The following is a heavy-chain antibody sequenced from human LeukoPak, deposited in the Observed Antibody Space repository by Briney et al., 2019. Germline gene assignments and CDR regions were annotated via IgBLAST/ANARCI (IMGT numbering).Heavy chain of an antibody. J-gene: IGHJ6*02. CDR2: IIPIFGTA. V-gene: IGHV1-69*13. CDR1: GGTFSSYA. CDR3: ARGDYGDYSGSYYYYGMDV. Sequence: ASVKVSCKASGGTFSSYAISWVRQAPGQGLEWMGGIIPIFGTANYAQKFQGRVTITADESTSTAYMELSSLRSEDTAVYYCARGDYGDYSGSYYYYGMDVWGQGTTVTVSS. D-gene: IGHD4-17*01.